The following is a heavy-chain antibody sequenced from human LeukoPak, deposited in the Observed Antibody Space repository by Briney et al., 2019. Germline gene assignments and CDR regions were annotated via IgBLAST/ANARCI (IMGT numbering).Heavy chain of an antibody. CDR3: ARPGYSSSWYDYYYGMDV. Sequence: PGGSLRLSCAASGFTFSSYGMHWVRQAPGQGLEWMGWINPNSGGTNYAQKFQGRVTMTRDTSISTAYMELSRLRSDDTAVYYCARPGYSSSWYDYYYGMDVWGQGTTVTVSS. CDR2: INPNSGGT. CDR1: GFTFSSYG. D-gene: IGHD6-13*01. V-gene: IGHV1-2*02. J-gene: IGHJ6*02.